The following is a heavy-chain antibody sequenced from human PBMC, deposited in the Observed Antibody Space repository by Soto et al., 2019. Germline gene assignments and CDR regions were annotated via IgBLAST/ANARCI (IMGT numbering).Heavy chain of an antibody. Sequence: LQLQESGPGLVKPSETLSLTCSVSGGSISGSSSYYWAWIRQPPGKGLEWIGSVYYSGDTYYGPSLKSRVTLSVYTSKNQFSLRLTSVTAADTAVYYCARHPNSGWLEYWGQRILVTVAS. CDR3: ARHPNSGWLEY. CDR1: GGSISGSSSYY. CDR2: VYYSGDT. D-gene: IGHD5-12*01. J-gene: IGHJ4*02. V-gene: IGHV4-39*01.